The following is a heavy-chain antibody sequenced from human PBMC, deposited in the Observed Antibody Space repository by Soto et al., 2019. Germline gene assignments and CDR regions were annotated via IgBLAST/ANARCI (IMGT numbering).Heavy chain of an antibody. CDR2: IYYSGST. Sequence: PSATLSLTCTVSGGSISSSSYYWGWIRQPPGKGLEWIGSIYYSGSTYYNPSLKSRVTISVDTSKNQFSLKLSSVTAADTAVYYCARHRRRPFNWFDPWGQGTLVTVS. J-gene: IGHJ5*02. CDR1: GGSISSSSYY. CDR3: ARHRRRPFNWFDP. V-gene: IGHV4-39*01.